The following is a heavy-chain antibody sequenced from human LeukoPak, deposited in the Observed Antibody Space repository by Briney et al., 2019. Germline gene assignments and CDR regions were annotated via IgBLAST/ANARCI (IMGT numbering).Heavy chain of an antibody. D-gene: IGHD4-17*01. CDR3: ARDRDYAFDY. CDR1: GFTVSSNY. V-gene: IGHV3-48*02. J-gene: IGHJ4*02. Sequence: GGSLRLSCAASGFTVSSNYMSWVRQAPGKGLEWISYMNSDRYSNTIYYGDTVKGRFTISRDNAKNSLYLQMNSLRDEDTAVYYCARDRDYAFDYWGQGTLVTVSS. CDR2: MNSDRYSNTI.